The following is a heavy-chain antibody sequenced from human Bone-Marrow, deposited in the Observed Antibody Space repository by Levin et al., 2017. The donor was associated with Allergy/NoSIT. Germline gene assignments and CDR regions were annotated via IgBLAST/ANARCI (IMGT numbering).Heavy chain of an antibody. J-gene: IGHJ6*02. D-gene: IGHD2-2*01. Sequence: SCAASGFTFSSYGMHWVRQAPGKGLEWVAVIWYDGSNKYYADSVKGRFTISRDNSKNTLYLQMNSLRAEDTAVYYCARDSDCSSTSCYAGWEGFYYGMDVWGQGTTVTVSS. CDR2: IWYDGSNK. CDR3: ARDSDCSSTSCYAGWEGFYYGMDV. V-gene: IGHV3-33*01. CDR1: GFTFSSYG.